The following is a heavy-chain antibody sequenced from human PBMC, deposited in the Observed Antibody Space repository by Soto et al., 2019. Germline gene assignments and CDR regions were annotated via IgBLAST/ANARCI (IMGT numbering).Heavy chain of an antibody. CDR1: GYTFISYG. CDR2: INDFNGNT. D-gene: IGHD6-19*01. V-gene: IGHV1-18*01. Sequence: QVKLVQSGAEVKKPGASVKLSCKASGYTFISYGISWVRQAPGQGLEWMGWINDFNGNTNYAQKLQGRVTMTRDTPTSTAYMELRSLRSDDTAVYYCARDPVAGTYFDYWGQGTLVTVSS. CDR3: ARDPVAGTYFDY. J-gene: IGHJ4*02.